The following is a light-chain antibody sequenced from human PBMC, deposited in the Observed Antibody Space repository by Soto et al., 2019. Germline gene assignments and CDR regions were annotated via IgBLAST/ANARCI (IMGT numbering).Light chain of an antibody. J-gene: IGLJ1*01. Sequence: QSVLTQPPSVSGAPGQRVTISCTGSSSNIGAGYDVHWYQQLPGTAPKLLISGNSNRPSGVPDRFSDSKSGTSASLAITGLQAEDEADYYCQSYDSSLSGSVFRTGTKLTVL. V-gene: IGLV1-40*01. CDR2: GNS. CDR3: QSYDSSLSGSV. CDR1: SSNIGAGYD.